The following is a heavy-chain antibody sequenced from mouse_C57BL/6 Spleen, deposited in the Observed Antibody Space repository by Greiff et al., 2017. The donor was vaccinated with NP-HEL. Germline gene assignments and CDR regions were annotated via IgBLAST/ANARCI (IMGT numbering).Heavy chain of an antibody. J-gene: IGHJ2*01. CDR1: GYTFTSYW. CDR3: AREVSNFDYVDY. V-gene: IGHV1-64*01. CDR2: IHPNSGST. Sequence: VQLQQSGAELVKPGASVKLSCKASGYTFTSYWMHWVKQRPGQGLEWIGMIHPNSGSTNYNEKFKSKGTLTVDKSSSTAYMQLSSLTSEDSAVYYCAREVSNFDYVDYWGQGTTLTVSS. D-gene: IGHD2-5*01.